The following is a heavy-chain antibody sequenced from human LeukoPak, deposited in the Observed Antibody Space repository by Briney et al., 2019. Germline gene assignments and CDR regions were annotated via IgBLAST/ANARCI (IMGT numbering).Heavy chain of an antibody. Sequence: GGSLRLSCAASGFIFSDYYMSWIRQAPGKGLEWISYVSDSGSTKYYADSVKGRVTISRDNDKNSLLLQMDSLRVEDTAIYYCARETGSTWNAPIDYWGQGILVTV. CDR2: VSDSGSTK. J-gene: IGHJ4*02. D-gene: IGHD6-13*01. CDR1: GFIFSDYY. V-gene: IGHV3-11*01. CDR3: ARETGSTWNAPIDY.